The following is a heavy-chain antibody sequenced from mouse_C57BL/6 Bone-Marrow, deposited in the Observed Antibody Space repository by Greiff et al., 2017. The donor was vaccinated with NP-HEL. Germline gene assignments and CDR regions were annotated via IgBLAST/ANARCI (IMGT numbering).Heavy chain of an antibody. J-gene: IGHJ2*01. CDR2: FSPGSGSI. V-gene: IGHV1-62-2*01. Sequence: QVQLQQSGAELVKPGASVTLSCKASGYTFTEYTIHWVKQRSGQGLEWIGWFSPGSGSIKYNENFSDKAILTADKSSSTVYMEISRLKSEDSAVYFCARHEEGNPYYFDDWGKGTTLTVSS. CDR1: GYTFTEYT. CDR3: ARHEEGNPYYFDD.